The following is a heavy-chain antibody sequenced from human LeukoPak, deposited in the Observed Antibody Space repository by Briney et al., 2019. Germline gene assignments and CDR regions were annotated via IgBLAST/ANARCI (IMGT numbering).Heavy chain of an antibody. V-gene: IGHV3-43*02. D-gene: IGHD5-24*01. Sequence: PGGSLRLSCAASGFTFDDYAMHWVRQAPGKGLEWVSLISGDGGSTYYADSAKGRFTISRDNSKNSLYLQMNSLRTEDTALYYCAKDVGRDGYNPNFDYWGQGTLVTVSS. CDR1: GFTFDDYA. CDR2: ISGDGGST. CDR3: AKDVGRDGYNPNFDY. J-gene: IGHJ4*02.